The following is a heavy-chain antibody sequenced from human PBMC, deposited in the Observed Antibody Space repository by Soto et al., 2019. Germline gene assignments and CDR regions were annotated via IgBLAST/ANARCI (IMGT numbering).Heavy chain of an antibody. V-gene: IGHV1-69*01. Sequence: QVQLVQSGAEVKKPGSSVKVSCKASGGTFSSYAISWVRQAPGQGLEWMGGIIPIFGTANYAQKFQGSVTITADESTSTADMELSSLRSEDTAVYYCARDPDHTHLAGAERWGQGTLVTVSS. CDR1: GGTFSSYA. D-gene: IGHD3-3*02. CDR2: IIPIFGTA. J-gene: IGHJ4*02. CDR3: ARDPDHTHLAGAER.